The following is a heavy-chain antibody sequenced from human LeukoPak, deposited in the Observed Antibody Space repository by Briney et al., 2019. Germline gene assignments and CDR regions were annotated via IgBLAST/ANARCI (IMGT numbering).Heavy chain of an antibody. J-gene: IGHJ4*02. D-gene: IGHD4-17*01. V-gene: IGHV4-38-2*02. CDR2: IYHSGST. CDR1: GYSISSGYY. Sequence: SETLSLTCTVSGYSISSGYYWGWIRQPPGKGLEWIGSIYHSGSTYYNPSLKSRVTISVDTSKNQFSLKLSSVTAADTAVYYCASYTVTHAGAYYFDYWGQGTLVTVSS. CDR3: ASYTVTHAGAYYFDY.